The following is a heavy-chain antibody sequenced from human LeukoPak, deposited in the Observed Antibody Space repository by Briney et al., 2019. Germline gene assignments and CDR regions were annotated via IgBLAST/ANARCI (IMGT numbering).Heavy chain of an antibody. CDR2: ISSSGSTI. J-gene: IGHJ6*03. CDR3: AKRGAVAGKGVSYYYYYMDV. V-gene: IGHV3-48*03. D-gene: IGHD6-19*01. CDR1: GFTFSSYE. Sequence: PGGSLRLSCAASGFTFSSYEMNWVRQAPGKGLEWVSYISSSGSTIYYADSVKGRFTISRDNSKNTLYLQMNSLRAEDTAVYYCAKRGAVAGKGVSYYYYYMDVWGKGTTVTVSS.